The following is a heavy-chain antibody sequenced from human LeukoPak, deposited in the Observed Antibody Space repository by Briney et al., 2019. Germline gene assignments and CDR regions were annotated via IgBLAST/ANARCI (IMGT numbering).Heavy chain of an antibody. Sequence: SGTLSLTCAVSGGSISSNNWWSWVRQPPGKGLEWIGEINHSGSTNYNPSLKSGVTISVDTSKNQFSLKLSSVTAADTAVYYCARARGAGYCSSTSCWVDYWGQGTLVTVSS. CDR3: ARARGAGYCSSTSCWVDY. V-gene: IGHV4-4*02. J-gene: IGHJ4*02. CDR1: GGSISSNNW. D-gene: IGHD2-2*01. CDR2: INHSGST.